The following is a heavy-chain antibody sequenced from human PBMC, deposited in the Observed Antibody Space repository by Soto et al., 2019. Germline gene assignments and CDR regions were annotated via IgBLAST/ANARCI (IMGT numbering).Heavy chain of an antibody. V-gene: IGHV3-74*01. Sequence: EVQLVESGGGLVQPGGSLRLSCAASGFTFNNFWMYWVRQTPEKGLVWVSGINSDGTTTIYADSVKGRFTISRDNAKNTLSLQMNSLTVEDTAIYCCVRDIRWGQGTLVTVSS. CDR2: INSDGTTT. CDR3: VRDIR. CDR1: GFTFNNFW. J-gene: IGHJ4*02.